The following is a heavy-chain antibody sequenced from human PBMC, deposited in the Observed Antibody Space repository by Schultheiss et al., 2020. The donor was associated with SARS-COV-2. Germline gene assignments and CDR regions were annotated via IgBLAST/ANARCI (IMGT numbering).Heavy chain of an antibody. CDR3: ARDMVVVPAALRGWFDP. CDR1: GYTFTSYG. V-gene: IGHV1-2*02. CDR2: INPNSGGT. Sequence: ASVKVSCKASGYTFTSYGISWVRQAPGQGLEWMGWINPNSGGTNYAQKFQGMVTMTRDTSISTAYMELSRLRSDDTAVYYCARDMVVVPAALRGWFDPWGQGTLVTVSS. D-gene: IGHD2-2*01. J-gene: IGHJ5*02.